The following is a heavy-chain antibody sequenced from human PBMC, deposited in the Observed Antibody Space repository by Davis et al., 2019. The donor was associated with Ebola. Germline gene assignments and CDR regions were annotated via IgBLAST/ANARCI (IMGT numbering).Heavy chain of an antibody. D-gene: IGHD1-1*01. Sequence: GESLKISCAASGLTFSSYGMHWVRQAPGKGLEWVSRTKYDGSITYYAESVKGRFTISRDNAKNTMYLQMNGLRAEDTAVYYCARTDNLDYWGQGTLVTVSS. CDR3: ARTDNLDY. V-gene: IGHV3-74*01. CDR1: GLTFSSYG. CDR2: TKYDGSIT. J-gene: IGHJ4*02.